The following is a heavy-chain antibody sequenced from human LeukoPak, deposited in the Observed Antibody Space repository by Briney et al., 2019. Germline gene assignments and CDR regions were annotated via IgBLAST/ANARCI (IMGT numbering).Heavy chain of an antibody. CDR2: ISYDGSNK. CDR3: VTDLGYCSSTSCYTDYGMDV. D-gene: IGHD2-2*02. Sequence: GGSLRLSCAASGFTFSSYAMHWVRQAPGKGQEWVAVISYDGSNKYYADSVKGRFTISRDNSKNTLYLQMNSLRAEDTAVYYCVTDLGYCSSTSCYTDYGMDVWGQGTTVTVSS. V-gene: IGHV3-30*04. CDR1: GFTFSSYA. J-gene: IGHJ6*02.